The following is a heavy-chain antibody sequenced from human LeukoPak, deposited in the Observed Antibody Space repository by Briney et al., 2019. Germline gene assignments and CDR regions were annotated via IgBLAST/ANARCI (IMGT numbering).Heavy chain of an antibody. D-gene: IGHD1-26*01. CDR2: ISGTGDRT. CDR1: GFTFDTTD. Sequence: GGSLRLSCAASGFTFDTTDMTWVRQAPGKGPEWLSCISGTGDRTYYADSVRGRFTISRDNSKNMLYLQMISLRVEDTATYYCVKNSGIWSFWGRGTLAAVSS. V-gene: IGHV3-23*01. CDR3: VKNSGIWSF. J-gene: IGHJ4*02.